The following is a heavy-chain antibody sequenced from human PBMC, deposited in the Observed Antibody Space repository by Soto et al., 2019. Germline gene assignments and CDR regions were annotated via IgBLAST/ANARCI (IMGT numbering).Heavy chain of an antibody. CDR1: GGSISSYF. CDR2: IYYSGTT. V-gene: IGHV4-59*01. D-gene: IGHD3-10*01. Sequence: SETLSLTCTVSGGSISSYFWSWIRQPPGKGLEWIGYIYYSGTTNYNPSLKNRVTISVDTSKNQFSLSLSSVTAADTGVYYCARETGSGSYYDYWGQGALVTVSS. J-gene: IGHJ4*02. CDR3: ARETGSGSYYDY.